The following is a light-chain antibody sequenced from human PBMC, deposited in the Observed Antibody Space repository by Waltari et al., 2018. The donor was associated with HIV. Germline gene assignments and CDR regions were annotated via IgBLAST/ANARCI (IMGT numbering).Light chain of an antibody. CDR3: RAWDSSTVV. CDR1: KLGDKY. V-gene: IGLV3-1*01. CDR2: ADS. J-gene: IGLJ2*01. Sequence: SYELTQPPSVSVSPGQTASITCSGDKLGDKYACWYQQKPGQSPVLLIYADSRRPSGIPERFSGSKSWNTATRTIRGTQAMDEADYYCRAWDSSTVVFGGGTKLTVL.